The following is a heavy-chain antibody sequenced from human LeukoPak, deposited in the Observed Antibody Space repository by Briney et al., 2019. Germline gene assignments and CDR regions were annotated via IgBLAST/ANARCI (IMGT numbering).Heavy chain of an antibody. Sequence: TGGSLRLSCGASGFTFSSYAMSWVRQAPGKGLEWVSAISGSGGSTYYADSVKGRFTISRDNSKNTLYLQMNSLRAEDTAVYYCAKGGNAIAAAGKLDYWGQGTLVTVSS. CDR1: GFTFSSYA. CDR2: ISGSGGST. J-gene: IGHJ4*02. CDR3: AKGGNAIAAAGKLDY. D-gene: IGHD6-13*01. V-gene: IGHV3-23*01.